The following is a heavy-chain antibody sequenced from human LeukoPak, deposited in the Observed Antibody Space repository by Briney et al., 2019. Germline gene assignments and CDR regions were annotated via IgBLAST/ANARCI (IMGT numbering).Heavy chain of an antibody. D-gene: IGHD6-19*01. Sequence: SVKVSCKASGYTFTSYDINWVRQATGQGLEWMGWMNPNSGNTDYAQKFQGRVTMTRNTSISTAYMELSSLRSEDTAVYYCARQPSSGWYNNWFDPWGQGTLVTVSS. V-gene: IGHV1-8*01. CDR1: GYTFTSYD. CDR2: MNPNSGNT. J-gene: IGHJ5*02. CDR3: ARQPSSGWYNNWFDP.